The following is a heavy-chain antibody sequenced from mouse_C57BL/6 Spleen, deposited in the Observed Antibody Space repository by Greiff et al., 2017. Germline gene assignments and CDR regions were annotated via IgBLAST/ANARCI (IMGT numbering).Heavy chain of an antibody. CDR2: IYPGSGST. CDR1: GYTFTSYW. D-gene: IGHD1-1*01. CDR3: AREENYYGSSLEDY. V-gene: IGHV1-55*01. J-gene: IGHJ4*01. Sequence: QVQLKQPGAELVKPGASVKMSCKASGYTFTSYWITWVKQRPGQGLEWIGDIYPGSGSTNYNEKFKSKATLTVDTSSSPAYMQLSSLTSEDSAVYYCAREENYYGSSLEDYWGQGTSVTVSS.